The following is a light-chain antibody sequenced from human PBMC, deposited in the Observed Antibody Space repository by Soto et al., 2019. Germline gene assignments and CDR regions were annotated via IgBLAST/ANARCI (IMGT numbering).Light chain of an antibody. J-gene: IGLJ3*02. CDR3: SSYANSDSVM. CDR1: SSDIGTYNF. CDR2: NVS. V-gene: IGLV2-14*01. Sequence: QSPLTQPASVSGSPGQSITISCTGTSSDIGTYNFVSWYRQHPVKAPILIIFNVSSRPSGISNRFSGSKPGNTASLTISGVQADDEADYYCSSYANSDSVMLGGGTK.